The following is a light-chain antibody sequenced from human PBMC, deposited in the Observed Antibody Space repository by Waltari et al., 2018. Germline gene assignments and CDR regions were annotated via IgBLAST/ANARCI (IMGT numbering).Light chain of an antibody. Sequence: EIVLTQSPGTLSLSPGERATLFCRASQSLTRALAWYQQKPGQAPRLLVYGTSSRATGIPGRFSGSGSGTDFSLTISRLEPEDFAVYYCQHYVRLPATFGQGTKVEIK. J-gene: IGKJ1*01. V-gene: IGKV3-20*01. CDR2: GTS. CDR3: QHYVRLPAT. CDR1: QSLTRA.